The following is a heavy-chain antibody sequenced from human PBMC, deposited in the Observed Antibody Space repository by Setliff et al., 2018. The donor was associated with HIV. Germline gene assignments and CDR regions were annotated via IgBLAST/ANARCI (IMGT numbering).Heavy chain of an antibody. D-gene: IGHD3-16*01. CDR1: GGSIISGAYF. V-gene: IGHV4-31*03. CDR3: ARGGVLLRFGYFDH. CDR2: ISYSGST. J-gene: IGHJ4*01. Sequence: SETLSLTCTVSGGSIISGAYFWTWIRQFPGKGLEWIGYISYSGSTQYNPSFKSRVTISADTSKTQFSLKLTSVTAADTAVYFCARGGVLLRFGYFDHWGQGSLVTVSS.